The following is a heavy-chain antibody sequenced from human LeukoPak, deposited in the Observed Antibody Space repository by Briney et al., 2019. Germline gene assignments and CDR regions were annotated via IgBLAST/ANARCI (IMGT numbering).Heavy chain of an antibody. CDR3: ARGKPDRITMVRRVTSGFYSY. V-gene: IGHV4-34*01. CDR1: GGSLSGYY. CDR2: INNSGST. D-gene: IGHD3-10*01. Sequence: SETLSLTCAVSGGSLSGYYWIWLRQPPGKGLVWIGEINNSGSTNYNPSLKSRVTISVDTSKNQFSLKLSSGTAADTAVYYCARGKPDRITMVRRVTSGFYSYWGQGTLVTVSS. J-gene: IGHJ4*02.